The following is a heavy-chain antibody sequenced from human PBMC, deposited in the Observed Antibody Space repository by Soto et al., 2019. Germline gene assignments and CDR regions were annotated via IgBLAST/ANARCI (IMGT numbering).Heavy chain of an antibody. CDR3: VRDDIGVGIDS. CDR2: ISGNGGTT. CDR1: GFTFRNYG. Sequence: GGSLRLSCGASGFTFRNYGMNWVRQAPGRGLEWVSGISGNGGTTYYAESVKGRFTISRDNSKNTLYLQMDSLRAEDTAVYYCVRDDIGVGIDSWGLGTPVTVSS. D-gene: IGHD1-26*01. V-gene: IGHV3-23*01. J-gene: IGHJ5*02.